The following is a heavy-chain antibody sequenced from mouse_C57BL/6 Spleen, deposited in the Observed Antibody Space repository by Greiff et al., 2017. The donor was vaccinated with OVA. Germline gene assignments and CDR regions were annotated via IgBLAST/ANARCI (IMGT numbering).Heavy chain of an antibody. Sequence: EVKLMESGPGLVKPSQSLSLTCSVTGYSITSGYYWNWIRQFPGNKLEWMGYISYDGSNNYNPSLKNRISIPRDTSKNQFFLKLNSVTTEDTATYYCARAGNYYGSNYAMDYWGQGTSVTVSS. CDR2: ISYDGSN. CDR1: GYSITSGYY. J-gene: IGHJ4*01. CDR3: ARAGNYYGSNYAMDY. V-gene: IGHV3-6*01. D-gene: IGHD1-1*01.